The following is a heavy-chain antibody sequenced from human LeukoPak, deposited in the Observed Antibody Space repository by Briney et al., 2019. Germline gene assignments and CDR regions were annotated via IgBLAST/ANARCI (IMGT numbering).Heavy chain of an antibody. Sequence: ASVKVSCKASGYTFTGYYMHWVRQAPGQGLEWMGWINPNNGGTNYAQKFQGRVTMTRNTSISTAYMELSRLRSDDTAVYYCAADNAYDILAMDVWGKGTTVTISS. D-gene: IGHD3-9*01. J-gene: IGHJ6*04. CDR1: GYTFTGYY. V-gene: IGHV1-2*02. CDR2: INPNNGGT. CDR3: AADNAYDILAMDV.